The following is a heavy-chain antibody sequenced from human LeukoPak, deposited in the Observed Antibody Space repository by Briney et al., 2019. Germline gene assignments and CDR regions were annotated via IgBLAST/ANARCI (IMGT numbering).Heavy chain of an antibody. J-gene: IGHJ4*02. CDR2: ISSSSGNI. Sequence: GGSLRLSCAASGFTFSSYSMNWVRQAPGKGLEWVSYISSSSGNIYYADSVKGRFTISRDNSKNTLYLQMNSLRTEDTAVYYCAKDPAIYGDYFYYFDYWGQGTLVTVSS. CDR1: GFTFSSYS. CDR3: AKDPAIYGDYFYYFDY. D-gene: IGHD4-17*01. V-gene: IGHV3-48*01.